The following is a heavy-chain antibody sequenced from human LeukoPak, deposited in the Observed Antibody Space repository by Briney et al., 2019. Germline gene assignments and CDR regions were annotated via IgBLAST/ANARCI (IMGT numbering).Heavy chain of an antibody. Sequence: GGSLRLSCAASGFTFSSYAMHWVRQAPEKGLEYVSAISSNGGSTYYANSVKGRFTISRDNSKNTLYLQMGSLRAEDMAVYYCARDGERRLEPPTYYYYYHYMDVWGKGTTVTVSS. CDR3: ARDGERRLEPPTYYYYYHYMDV. CDR2: ISSNGGST. J-gene: IGHJ6*03. CDR1: GFTFSSYA. V-gene: IGHV3-64*01. D-gene: IGHD1-1*01.